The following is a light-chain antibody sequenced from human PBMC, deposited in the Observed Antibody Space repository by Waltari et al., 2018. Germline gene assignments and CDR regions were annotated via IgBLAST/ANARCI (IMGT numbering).Light chain of an antibody. CDR2: DAS. J-gene: IGKJ1*01. V-gene: IGKV3-20*01. CDR3: QKYVNLPAT. CDR1: QMVGRY. Sequence: SCSASQMVGRYLAWYQQKPGQAPRLLIYDASTRATGIPDRFSGSGSGTDFSLTISRLESEDFAVYYCQKYVNLPATFGQGTKVEIK.